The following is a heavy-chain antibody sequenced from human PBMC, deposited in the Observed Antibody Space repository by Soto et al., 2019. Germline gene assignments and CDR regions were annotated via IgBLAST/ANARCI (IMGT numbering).Heavy chain of an antibody. J-gene: IGHJ1*01. CDR2: ISAYNGNT. Sequence: ASVKVSCKASGYTFTSYAMHWVRQAPGQGLEWMGWISAYNGNTKYAQKIQGRVTMTTDTSTTTAYMELRSLRSDDTAVYYCARSSQYFQYWGQGTLVTVSS. CDR3: ARSSQYFQY. V-gene: IGHV1-18*01. CDR1: GYTFTSYA.